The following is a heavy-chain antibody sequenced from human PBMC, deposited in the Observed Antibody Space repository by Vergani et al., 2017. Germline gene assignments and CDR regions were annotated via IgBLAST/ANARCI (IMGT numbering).Heavy chain of an antibody. CDR2: IYWNDDQ. Sequence: QITLKESGPTLVKPTQTLTLTCTFSGFSLNTRGVSVAWIRQPPGKALDWLALIYWNDDQHYSPSLNNRVTINKDTSKNQVVLTMTNMDYVDTGTYYCVYRKTEWGTTGCFYPFYYYYYMDVWGKGTTVTVSS. D-gene: IGHD1-7*01. J-gene: IGHJ6*03. V-gene: IGHV2-5*04. CDR1: GFSLNTRGVS. CDR3: VYRKTEWGTTGCFYPFYYYYYMDV.